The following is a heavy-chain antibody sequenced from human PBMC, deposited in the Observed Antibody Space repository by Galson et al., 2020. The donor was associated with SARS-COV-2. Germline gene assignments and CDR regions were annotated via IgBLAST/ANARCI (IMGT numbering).Heavy chain of an antibody. CDR2: IYPGDSDT. D-gene: IGHD2-15*01. CDR3: ARGSAVVVVAASGPWFDP. CDR1: GYSFTSYW. Sequence: KIGESLKISCKGSGYSFTSYWIGWVRQMPGKGLEWMGIIYPGDSDTRYSPSFQGQVTISADKSISTAYLQWSSLKASDTAMYYCARGSAVVVVAASGPWFDPWGQGTLVTVSS. J-gene: IGHJ5*02. V-gene: IGHV5-51*01.